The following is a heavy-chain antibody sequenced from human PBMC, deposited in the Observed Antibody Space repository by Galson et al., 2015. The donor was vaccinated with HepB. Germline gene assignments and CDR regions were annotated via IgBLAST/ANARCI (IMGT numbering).Heavy chain of an antibody. D-gene: IGHD2-2*01. CDR1: GLTFSSYG. CDR3: ARDLPLLGYCSSTSCYSSGGFDY. J-gene: IGHJ4*02. V-gene: IGHV3-33*01. CDR2: IWYDGSNK. Sequence: SLRLSCAASGLTFSSYGMHWVRQAPGKGLEWVAVIWYDGSNKYYADSVKGRFTISRDNSKNTLYLQMNSLRAEDTAVYYCARDLPLLGYCSSTSCYSSGGFDYWGQGTLVTVSS.